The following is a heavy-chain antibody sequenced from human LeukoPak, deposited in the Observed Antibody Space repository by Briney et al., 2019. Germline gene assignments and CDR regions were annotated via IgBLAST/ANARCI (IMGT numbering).Heavy chain of an antibody. CDR1: GFTFSSYA. Sequence: GGSLRLSCAASGFTFSSYAMHWVRQAPGKGLEWVAFIHYDGSNKFYVDSLNGRFTISRDNSKSTVFLQMNSLRPEDTAVYYCAKVHGPFSSGWPFYFDSWGQGTLVTVSS. J-gene: IGHJ4*02. V-gene: IGHV3-30*02. CDR2: IHYDGSNK. D-gene: IGHD6-19*01. CDR3: AKVHGPFSSGWPFYFDS.